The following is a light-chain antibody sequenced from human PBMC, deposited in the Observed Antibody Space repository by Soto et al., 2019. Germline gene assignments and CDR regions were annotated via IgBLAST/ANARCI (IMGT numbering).Light chain of an antibody. J-gene: IGKJ4*01. CDR3: QQYNNWPSS. CDR1: QSVSNN. V-gene: IGKV3-15*01. Sequence: ETVMTQSPATLSVSPGERATLSCRASQSVSNNLAWYQQKPGQAPRLLIYGASTRATGIPATFSGSGSGTEFTLTISSLQSEDFALYYCQQYNNWPSSFGGGTKVDIK. CDR2: GAS.